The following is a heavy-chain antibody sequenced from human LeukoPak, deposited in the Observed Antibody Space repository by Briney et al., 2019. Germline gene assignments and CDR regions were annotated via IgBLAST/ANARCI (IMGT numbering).Heavy chain of an antibody. J-gene: IGHJ4*02. CDR2: IYYSGST. CDR3: ARGSSSWYRGFDY. D-gene: IGHD6-13*01. Sequence: PSETLSLTCTVSGGSISSGDYYWSWTRQPPGKGLEWIGYIYYSGSTYYNPSLKSRVTISVDTSKNQFSLKLSSVTAADTAVYYCARGSSSWYRGFDYWGQGTLVTVSS. V-gene: IGHV4-30-4*08. CDR1: GGSISSGDYY.